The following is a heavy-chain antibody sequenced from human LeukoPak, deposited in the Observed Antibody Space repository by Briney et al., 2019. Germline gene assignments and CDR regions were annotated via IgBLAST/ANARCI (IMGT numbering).Heavy chain of an antibody. V-gene: IGHV4-59*01. Sequence: PSETLSLTCTVSGGSIRNYYWSWIRQPPGKGLEWSGYIYYSGSTNYNPSLKSRVTISVDTSENQSSLKLSSVTAADTAVYYCARVKGSVSGPYSSFDYWGQGTLVTVSS. CDR2: IYYSGST. D-gene: IGHD6-19*01. CDR3: ARVKGSVSGPYSSFDY. J-gene: IGHJ4*02. CDR1: GGSIRNYY.